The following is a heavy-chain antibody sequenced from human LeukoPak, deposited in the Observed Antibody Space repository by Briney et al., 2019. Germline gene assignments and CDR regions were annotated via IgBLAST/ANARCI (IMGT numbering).Heavy chain of an antibody. Sequence: VXXSCKASGYTFTGYYMHWVRQAPGQGLEWMGWINPNSGGTNYAQKFQGRVTMTRDTSISTAYMELSRLRSDDTAVYYCARSRYSGYDRALDYWGQGTLVTVS. CDR2: INPNSGGT. CDR3: ARSRYSGYDRALDY. J-gene: IGHJ4*02. CDR1: GYTFTGYY. D-gene: IGHD5-12*01. V-gene: IGHV1-2*02.